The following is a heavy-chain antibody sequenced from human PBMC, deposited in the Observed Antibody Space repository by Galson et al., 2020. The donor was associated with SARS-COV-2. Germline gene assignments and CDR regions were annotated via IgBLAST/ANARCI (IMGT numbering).Heavy chain of an antibody. CDR1: GYTFTSYY. D-gene: IGHD4-4*01. CDR3: ARDSQGGNDYNYLLF. V-gene: IGHV1-46*01. CDR2: INPSGGGT. Sequence: ASVKVSCKASGYTFTSYYIHWVRQAPGQGLEWMGIINPSGGGTTYAQKFQGRVTMTRDTSTSTVYMELSSLRPEDTAVYYCARDSQGGNDYNYLLFCGQGTLVTVSS. J-gene: IGHJ4*02.